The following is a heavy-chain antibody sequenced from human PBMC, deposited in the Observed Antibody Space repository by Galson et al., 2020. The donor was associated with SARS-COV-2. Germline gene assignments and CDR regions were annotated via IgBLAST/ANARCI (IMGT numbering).Heavy chain of an antibody. V-gene: IGHV4-34*01. Sequence: ETSETLSPTCAVYGGSFSGYYWSWIRQPPGKGMEWLGEINHSGSTNYNPSLKSRVTISVDTSKNQFSLKLSSVTAADTAVYYCARVPSGWLLLSFDYWGQGTLVTVSS. CDR2: INHSGST. D-gene: IGHD3-22*01. CDR1: GGSFSGYY. J-gene: IGHJ4*02. CDR3: ARVPSGWLLLSFDY.